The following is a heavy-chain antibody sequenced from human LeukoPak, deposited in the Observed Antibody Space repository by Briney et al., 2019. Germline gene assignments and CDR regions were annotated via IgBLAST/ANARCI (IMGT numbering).Heavy chain of an antibody. CDR3: ARENYYDSTVY. J-gene: IGHJ4*02. D-gene: IGHD3-22*01. Sequence: SETLSLTCAVSAYSMSSGYYWGWIRQPPGKGLEWIGSIYHSGSTYYNPSLKSRVTISEDTSKNQFSLKLSSVTAADTAVYYCARENYYDSTVYWGQGTLVTVSS. CDR1: AYSMSSGYY. V-gene: IGHV4-38-2*02. CDR2: IYHSGST.